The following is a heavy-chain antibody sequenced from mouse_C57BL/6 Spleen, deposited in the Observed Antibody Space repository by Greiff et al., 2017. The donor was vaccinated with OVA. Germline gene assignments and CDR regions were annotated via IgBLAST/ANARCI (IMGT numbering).Heavy chain of an antibody. CDR3: ARVYYYGSSYVMDY. Sequence: QVQLKQSGPELVKPGASVKISCKASGYAFSSSWMNWVKQRPGKGLEWIGRIYPGDGDTNYNGKFKGKATLTADKSSSTDYMQLSSLTSEDSAVYYCARVYYYGSSYVMDYWGQGTSVTVSS. D-gene: IGHD1-1*01. CDR1: GYAFSSSW. CDR2: IYPGDGDT. V-gene: IGHV1-82*01. J-gene: IGHJ4*01.